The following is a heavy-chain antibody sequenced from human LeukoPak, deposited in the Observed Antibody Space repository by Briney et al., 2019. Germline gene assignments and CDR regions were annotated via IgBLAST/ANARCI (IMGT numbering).Heavy chain of an antibody. CDR3: ARDVTYYDFWSGYYDYYYYGMDV. V-gene: IGHV3-23*01. Sequence: GGSLRLSCAASGFTFSSYAMSWVRQAPGKGLEWVSAISGSGGSTYYADSVKGRFTISRDNSKNTLYLQMNSLRAEDTAVYYCARDVTYYDFWSGYYDYYYYGMDVWGQGTTVTVSS. D-gene: IGHD3-3*01. CDR1: GFTFSSYA. CDR2: ISGSGGST. J-gene: IGHJ6*02.